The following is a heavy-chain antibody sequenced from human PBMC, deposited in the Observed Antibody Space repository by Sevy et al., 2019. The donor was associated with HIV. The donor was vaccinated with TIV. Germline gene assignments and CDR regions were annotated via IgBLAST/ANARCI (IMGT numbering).Heavy chain of an antibody. Sequence: GGSLRLSCAASGFTFSSYSMNWVRQAPGKGLEWVSSISSSSYIYYAVSGKGRFPISRDNAKNSLYLQMNSLRAEDTAVYYCAREKKWDLTFDYWGQGTLVTVSS. V-gene: IGHV3-21*01. D-gene: IGHD1-26*01. CDR3: AREKKWDLTFDY. CDR1: GFTFSSYS. CDR2: ISSSSYI. J-gene: IGHJ4*02.